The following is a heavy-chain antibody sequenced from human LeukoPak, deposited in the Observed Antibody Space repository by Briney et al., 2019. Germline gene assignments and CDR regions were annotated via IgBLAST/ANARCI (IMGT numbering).Heavy chain of an antibody. Sequence: SESLSLTCTVAGGSISSYYWGWIRQPPGKGREWIGYIYYSGSTNYHPSLKSRVTISVDTSKNQFSLKLSSVTAADTAVYYCARESIAAELVYWGQGTLVTVSS. CDR3: ARESIAAELVY. V-gene: IGHV4-59*01. CDR1: GGSISSYY. CDR2: IYYSGST. J-gene: IGHJ4*02. D-gene: IGHD6-13*01.